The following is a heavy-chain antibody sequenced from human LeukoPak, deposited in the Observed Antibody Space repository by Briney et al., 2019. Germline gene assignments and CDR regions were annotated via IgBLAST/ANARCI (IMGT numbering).Heavy chain of an antibody. CDR3: AELGITMIGGV. Sequence: GGSLRLSCAASGFTFSSHWMSWVRQAPGKGLEWVANIKEDGSEKYYVDSVKGRFTISRDNAKNSLYLQMNSLRAEDTAVYYCAELGITMIGGVWGKGTTVTISS. CDR2: IKEDGSEK. V-gene: IGHV3-7*01. J-gene: IGHJ6*04. D-gene: IGHD3-10*02. CDR1: GFTFSSHW.